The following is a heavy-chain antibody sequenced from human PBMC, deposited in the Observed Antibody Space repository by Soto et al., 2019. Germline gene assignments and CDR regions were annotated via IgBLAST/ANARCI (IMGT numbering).Heavy chain of an antibody. V-gene: IGHV4-59*01. D-gene: IGHD6-19*01. Sequence: ETLSLTCTVSGGSISNYFWSWIRQPPGKGLEWIGYIYNSGSTKYSPSLKSRVTMSVDTSKNQFSLKLGSVTAADTAVYYCARSTNGWHFDHWGQGTLVTVSS. CDR3: ARSTNGWHFDH. J-gene: IGHJ4*02. CDR2: IYNSGST. CDR1: GGSISNYF.